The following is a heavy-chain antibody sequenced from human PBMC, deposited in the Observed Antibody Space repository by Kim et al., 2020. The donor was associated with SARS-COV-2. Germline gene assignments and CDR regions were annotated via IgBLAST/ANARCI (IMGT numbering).Heavy chain of an antibody. J-gene: IGHJ1*01. D-gene: IGHD2-15*01. V-gene: IGHV4-30-4*01. CDR3: TRVVARAEYFQH. CDR2: IYYSGNT. Sequence: SETLSLTCTVSGGSISSDDYYWSWIRQPPGKGLEWIGYIYYSGNTYYNPSLKSRVTISVDTSMNQFSLKLSSVTAADTAVYFCTRVVARAEYFQHWGQGTLVTVSS. CDR1: GGSISSDDYY.